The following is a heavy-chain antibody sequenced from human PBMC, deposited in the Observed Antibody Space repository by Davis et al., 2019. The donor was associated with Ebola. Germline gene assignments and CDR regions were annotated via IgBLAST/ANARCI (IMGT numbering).Heavy chain of an antibody. V-gene: IGHV3-30*18. D-gene: IGHD4-17*01. CDR1: GFTFSSYS. Sequence: GESLKISCAASGFTFSSYSMHWVRQAPGKGLEWVALAVTSHDGSNKYYAESVKGRFTISRDDSRNTLYLQMNSLRAEDTAVYYCAKSPYGDYGLVSEFFHHWGQGTLVTVSS. J-gene: IGHJ1*01. CDR2: TSHDGSNK. CDR3: AKSPYGDYGLVSEFFHH.